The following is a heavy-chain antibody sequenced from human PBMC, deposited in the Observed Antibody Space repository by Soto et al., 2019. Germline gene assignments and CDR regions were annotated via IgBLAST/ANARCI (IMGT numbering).Heavy chain of an antibody. Sequence: QVQLVESGGGVVQPGRSLRLSCAASGFTFSSYAMHWVRQAPGKGLEWVAVISYDGSNKYYADSVKGRFTISRDNSKNTLYLQMNSLRAEDTAVYYCARDRRGGWYYFDYWGQGTLVTVSS. V-gene: IGHV3-30-3*01. CDR1: GFTFSSYA. CDR3: ARDRRGGWYYFDY. J-gene: IGHJ4*02. D-gene: IGHD6-19*01. CDR2: ISYDGSNK.